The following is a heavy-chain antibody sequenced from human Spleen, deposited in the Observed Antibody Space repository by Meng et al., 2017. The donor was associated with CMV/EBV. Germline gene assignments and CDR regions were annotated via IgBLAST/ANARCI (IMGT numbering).Heavy chain of an antibody. V-gene: IGHV3-74*01. CDR2: INIDGTIT. CDR1: GFTFTQYW. J-gene: IGHJ4*02. Sequence: SCAAPGFTFTQYWMHWVRQGPGKGLEWVSRINIDGTITTYADSVEGRFTISRDNAKNTLYLQMTSLRVEDTAVYYCARDLSWNQIGKWGQGTLVTVSS. D-gene: IGHD1-14*01. CDR3: ARDLSWNQIGK.